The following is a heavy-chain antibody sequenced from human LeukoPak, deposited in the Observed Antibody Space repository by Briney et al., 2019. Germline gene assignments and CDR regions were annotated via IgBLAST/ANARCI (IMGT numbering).Heavy chain of an antibody. D-gene: IGHD3-10*01. CDR3: AREGLGETYFEY. J-gene: IGHJ4*02. CDR1: GFTFSSYW. Sequence: GSLRLSCAASGFTFSSYWMNWVRQPPGKGLEWIAEMHHDGSANYNPSLKSRVSMSVDKSKNHFSLRLTSVTAADTAVYYCAREGLGETYFEYWGRGILVTVSS. V-gene: IGHV4-4*02. CDR2: MHHDGSA.